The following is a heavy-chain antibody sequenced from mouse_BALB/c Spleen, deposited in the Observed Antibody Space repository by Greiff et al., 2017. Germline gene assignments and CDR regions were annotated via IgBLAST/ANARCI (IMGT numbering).Heavy chain of an antibody. D-gene: IGHD1-1*01. J-gene: IGHJ2*01. CDR1: GFTFSSYA. CDR3: ARGQVYGSRYFDY. V-gene: IGHV5-6-5*01. Sequence: EVHLVESGGGLVKPGGSLKLSCAASGFTFSSYAMSWVRQTPEKRLEWVASISSGGSTYYPDSVKGRFTISRDNARNILYLQMSSLRSEDTAMYYCARGQVYGSRYFDYWGQGTTLTVSS. CDR2: ISSGGST.